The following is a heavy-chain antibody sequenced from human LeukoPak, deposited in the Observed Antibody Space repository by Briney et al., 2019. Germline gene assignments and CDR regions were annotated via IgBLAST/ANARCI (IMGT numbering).Heavy chain of an antibody. CDR2: IYRSGTT. J-gene: IGHJ4*02. CDR3: ARGPAANFNY. D-gene: IGHD2-2*01. CDR1: GYSISSGYY. V-gene: IGHV4-38-2*01. Sequence: SETLSLTCAVSGYSISSGYYWGWIRQPPGKGLEWIVSIYRSGTTYYNPSLKSRVTISVDTSKNQFSVKLSSVTATDTAVYYCARGPAANFNYWGQGTLVTVSS.